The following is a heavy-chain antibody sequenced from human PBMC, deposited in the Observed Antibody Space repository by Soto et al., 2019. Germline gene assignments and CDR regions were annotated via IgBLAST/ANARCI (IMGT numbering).Heavy chain of an antibody. CDR2: IKQDGSQT. CDR3: ARDRSPKYGTYWVDAFDF. V-gene: IGHV3-7*05. CDR1: GFTFSTYW. J-gene: IGHJ3*01. D-gene: IGHD6-6*01. Sequence: EVQLVESGGGLVQPGGSLRLSCAASGFTFSTYWMTWVRQVPGKGLEWVANIKQDGSQTNYVDSVKGRFTISRDNANNSLYLQMYSLRVEDAAVYYCARDRSPKYGTYWVDAFDFWGQGTVVTVSS.